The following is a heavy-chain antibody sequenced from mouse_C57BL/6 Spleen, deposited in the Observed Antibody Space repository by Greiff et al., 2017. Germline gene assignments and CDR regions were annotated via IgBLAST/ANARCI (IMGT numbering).Heavy chain of an antibody. J-gene: IGHJ1*03. CDR3: ARETVLHWYFDV. CDR1: GFTFSDYY. Sequence: EVKLVESEGGLVQPGSSMKLSCTASGFTFSDYYMAWVRQVPEKGLEWVANINYDGSSTYYLDSLKSRFIISRDNAKNILYLQMSSLKSEDTATYYCARETVLHWYFDVWGTGTTVTVSS. CDR2: INYDGSST. V-gene: IGHV5-16*01.